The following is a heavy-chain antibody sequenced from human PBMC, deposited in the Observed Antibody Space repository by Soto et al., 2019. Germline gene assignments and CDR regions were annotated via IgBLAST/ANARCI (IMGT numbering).Heavy chain of an antibody. V-gene: IGHV4-31*03. J-gene: IGHJ4*02. CDR2: IYYSGST. D-gene: IGHD2-15*01. CDR1: GGSISSGGYY. Sequence: SETLSLSCTVSGGSISSGGYYWSWIRQHPGKGLEWIGYIYYSGSTYYNPSLKSRVTISVDTSKNQFSLKLSSVTAADTAVYYCARGRCSGGSCYSIDYWGQGTLLTVSS. CDR3: ARGRCSGGSCYSIDY.